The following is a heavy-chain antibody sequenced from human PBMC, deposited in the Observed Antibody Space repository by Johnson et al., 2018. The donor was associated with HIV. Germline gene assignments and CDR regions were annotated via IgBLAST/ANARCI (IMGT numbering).Heavy chain of an antibody. CDR1: GFTFSSYG. CDR3: ARETCNWAGGDAFDI. Sequence: QVQLVESGGGVVQPGGSLRLSCAASGFTFSSYGMHWVRQAPGKGLEWVAFIRYDGSNKYYADSVKGRFTVSRDNSKNTLYLQMNSLRAEDTAVYYCARETCNWAGGDAFDIWGQGTMVTVSS. V-gene: IGHV3-30*02. D-gene: IGHD7-27*01. J-gene: IGHJ3*02. CDR2: IRYDGSNK.